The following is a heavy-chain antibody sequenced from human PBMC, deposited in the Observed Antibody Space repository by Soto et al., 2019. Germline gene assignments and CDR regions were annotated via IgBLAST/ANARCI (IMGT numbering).Heavy chain of an antibody. CDR2: IYHSGST. D-gene: IGHD3-16*01. CDR1: SGSISSSNW. Sequence: VQLRESGPGLVKPSGTLSLTCAVSSGSISSSNWWSWVRQPPGKGLEWIGEIYHSGSTNYNPSLKSRVTISVDKSKNQFSLKLSSVTAADTAVYCCARSRGSYIAYYFDYWGQGTLVTVSS. J-gene: IGHJ4*02. CDR3: ARSRGSYIAYYFDY. V-gene: IGHV4-4*01.